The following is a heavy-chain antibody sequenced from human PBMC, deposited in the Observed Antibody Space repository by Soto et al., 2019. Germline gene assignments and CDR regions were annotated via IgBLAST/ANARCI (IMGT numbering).Heavy chain of an antibody. D-gene: IGHD7-27*01. J-gene: IGHJ4*02. CDR2: ISGSGGST. V-gene: IGHV3-23*01. CDR1: GFTFSSYA. CDR3: AKGPAFEITGDDFWDDY. Sequence: GGSLRLSCAASGFTFSSYAMSWVRQAPGKGLEWVSAISGSGGSTYYADSVKGRFTISRDNSKNTLYLQMNSLRAEDTAVYYCAKGPAFEITGDDFWDDYWGQGTLVTVSS.